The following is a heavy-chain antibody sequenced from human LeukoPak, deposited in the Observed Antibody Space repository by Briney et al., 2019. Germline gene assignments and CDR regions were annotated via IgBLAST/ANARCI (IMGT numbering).Heavy chain of an antibody. CDR2: INPNSDDT. CDR3: ARANFLYCSSTTCLFDY. D-gene: IGHD2-2*01. J-gene: IGHJ4*02. CDR1: GYTFTDYY. V-gene: IGHV1-2*02. Sequence: ASVKVSCKASGYTFTDYYLHWVRQAPGQGFEWMGWINPNSDDTNYAQKFQGRVTMTRDTSISTAHMEMSRLLSDDTAVYYCARANFLYCSSTTCLFDYWGQGTLVTVSS.